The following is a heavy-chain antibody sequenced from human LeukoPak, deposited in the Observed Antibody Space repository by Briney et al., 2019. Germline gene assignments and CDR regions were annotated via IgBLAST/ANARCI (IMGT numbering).Heavy chain of an antibody. J-gene: IGHJ4*02. V-gene: IGHV3-74*01. D-gene: IGHD6-19*01. CDR3: AKDPPSLWLVRGRLDY. CDR1: GFTFSGDW. CDR2: IDPDGTRT. Sequence: GGSLRLSCAASGFTFSGDWMHWVRQAPGKGLVWVSRIDPDGTRTSNADSVEGRFTTSRDNAKNTLYLQMNSLRAEDTAVYYCAKDPPSLWLVRGRLDYWGQGTLVTVSS.